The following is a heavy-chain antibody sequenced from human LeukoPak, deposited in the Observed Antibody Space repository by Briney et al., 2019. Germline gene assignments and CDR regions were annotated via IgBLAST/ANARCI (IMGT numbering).Heavy chain of an antibody. CDR3: ARGGGPHMMGMIPDY. V-gene: IGHV4-59*01. Sequence: SETLSLTCTVSGGSISSYYWSWIRQPPGKGLEWIGYIYYSGSTNYNPSFKSRVTISVDTSKNQFSLKLSSVTAADTAVYYCARGGGPHMMGMIPDYWGQGTLVTVSS. D-gene: IGHD3-3*01. CDR2: IYYSGST. J-gene: IGHJ4*02. CDR1: GGSISSYY.